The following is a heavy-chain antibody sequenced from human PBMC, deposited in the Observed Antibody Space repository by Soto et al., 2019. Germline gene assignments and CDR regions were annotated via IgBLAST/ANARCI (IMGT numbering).Heavy chain of an antibody. CDR1: GYTFTSYA. CDR3: ARTSGYYVYDY. J-gene: IGHJ4*02. D-gene: IGHD3-22*01. CDR2: INAGNGNT. V-gene: IGHV1-3*01. Sequence: QVQLVQSGAEVKKPGASVKVSCKASGYTFTSYAMHWVRQAPGQRLEWMGWINAGNGNTKYSQKFQGRVTITRDTSASTAYMNLSSLRSEDTAVYYCARTSGYYVYDYWGQGTLVTVSS.